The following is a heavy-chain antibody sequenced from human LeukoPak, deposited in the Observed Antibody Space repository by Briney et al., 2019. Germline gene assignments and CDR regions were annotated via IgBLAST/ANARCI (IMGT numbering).Heavy chain of an antibody. D-gene: IGHD2-2*01. CDR2: ISGYNANA. V-gene: IGHV1-18*01. CDR3: ARVGRGCSSIRCYWEDWFDP. Sequence: ASVKVSCKASGYSFTNYGITWIREAPGQGPEWLGWISGYNANAHYAQNVQGRVTLTTDTSTNTDYMELRGLTSDDTAMYYCARVGRGCSSIRCYWEDWFDPWGQGTLVIVSS. CDR1: GYSFTNYG. J-gene: IGHJ5*02.